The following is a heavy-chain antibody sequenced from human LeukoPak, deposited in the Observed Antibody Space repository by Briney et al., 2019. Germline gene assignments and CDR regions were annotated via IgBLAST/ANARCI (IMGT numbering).Heavy chain of an antibody. CDR2: ISGSATTI. J-gene: IGHJ4*02. V-gene: IGHV3-48*03. CDR1: GFTFSSYE. CDR3: ARGFGDGYNRYFGC. Sequence: GGSLRLSCAASGFTFSSYEMNWVRQAPGKGLEWVSYISGSATTIYYADSVKGRFTISRDNAKNSLYLQVNSLRAEDTAVYYCARGFGDGYNRYFGCWGQGTLVTVSS. D-gene: IGHD5-24*01.